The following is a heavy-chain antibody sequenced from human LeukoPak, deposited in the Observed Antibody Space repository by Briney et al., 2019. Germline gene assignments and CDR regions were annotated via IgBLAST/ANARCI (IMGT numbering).Heavy chain of an antibody. Sequence: GASVKVSCKASGYTFTGYYMHCVRQAPGQGLEWMGWINPNSGGTNYAQKFQGWVTMTRDTSISPAYMELSRLRSDDTAVYYCARDWGHYYDSSGYQLDYWGQGTLVTVSS. V-gene: IGHV1-2*04. CDR2: INPNSGGT. D-gene: IGHD3-22*01. J-gene: IGHJ4*02. CDR1: GYTFTGYY. CDR3: ARDWGHYYDSSGYQLDY.